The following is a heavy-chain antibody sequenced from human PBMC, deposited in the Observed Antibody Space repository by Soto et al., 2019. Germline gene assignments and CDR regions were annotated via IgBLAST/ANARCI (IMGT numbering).Heavy chain of an antibody. J-gene: IGHJ6*02. CDR3: ARGRPEQPLVLTYYYSYRLDV. V-gene: IGHV1-69*01. Sequence: QVQLVQSGAEVRKPGSSVRVSCKASGGTFSYYSISWVRQAPGQGLEWMGGIIPVFDTTNYAQKFQGRVTITANEATSTAYVGLSIRSSEDTAVYYCARGRPEQPLVLTYYYSYRLDVWGQGTTGTVSS. D-gene: IGHD6-13*01. CDR1: GGTFSYYS. CDR2: IIPVFDTT.